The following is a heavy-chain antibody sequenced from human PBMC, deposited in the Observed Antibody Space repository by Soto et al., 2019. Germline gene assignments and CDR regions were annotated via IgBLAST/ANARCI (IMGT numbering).Heavy chain of an antibody. CDR3: ARVRHSSYYYDSSGYYYFDY. CDR2: INAGNGNT. J-gene: IGHJ4*02. CDR1: GYTFTSYA. V-gene: IGHV1-3*01. D-gene: IGHD3-22*01. Sequence: ASVKVSCKASGYTFTSYAMHWVRQAPGQRLEWMGWINAGNGNTKYSQKFQGRVTITRDTSASTAYMELSSLRSEDTAVYYCARVRHSSYYYDSSGYYYFDYWGQGTLVTVSS.